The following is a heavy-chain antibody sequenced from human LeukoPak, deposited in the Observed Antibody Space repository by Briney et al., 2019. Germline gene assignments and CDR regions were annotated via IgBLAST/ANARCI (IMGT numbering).Heavy chain of an antibody. V-gene: IGHV1-69*06. CDR3: ARDNYPPLFWSGTITKYYYYMDV. CDR1: GGTFSSYA. CDR2: IIPIFGTA. J-gene: IGHJ6*03. D-gene: IGHD3-3*01. Sequence: GASVKVSCEASGGTFSSYAISWVRQAPGQGLEWMGGIIPIFGTANYAQKFQGRVTITADKSTSTAYMELSSLRSDDTAVYYCARDNYPPLFWSGTITKYYYYMDVGGKGTTVTVSS.